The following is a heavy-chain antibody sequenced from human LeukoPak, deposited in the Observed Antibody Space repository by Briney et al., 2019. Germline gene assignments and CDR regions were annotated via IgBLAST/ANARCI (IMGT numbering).Heavy chain of an antibody. D-gene: IGHD1-26*01. CDR1: GYTFTSYY. V-gene: IGHV1-46*01. CDR3: ARDKVGATHYWYFDL. J-gene: IGHJ2*01. Sequence: GASVKVSCKAPGYTFTSYYMHWVRQAPGQGLEWMGIINPSGGSTSYAQKFQGRVTMTRDTSTSTVYMELSSLRSEDTAVYYCARDKVGATHYWYFDLWGRGTLVTVSS. CDR2: INPSGGST.